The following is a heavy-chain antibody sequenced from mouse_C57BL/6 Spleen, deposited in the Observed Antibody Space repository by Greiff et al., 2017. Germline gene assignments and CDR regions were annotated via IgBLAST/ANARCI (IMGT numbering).Heavy chain of an antibody. V-gene: IGHV1-18*01. D-gene: IGHD2-4*01. CDR1: GYTFTDYN. J-gene: IGHJ4*01. CDR3: ARRDDYDYYYAMDY. CDR2: INPNNGGT. Sequence: VQLQQSGPELVKPGASVKIPCKASGYTFTDYNMDWVKQSHGKSLEWIGDINPNNGGTIYNQKFKGKATLTVDKSSSTAYMELRSLTSEDTAVYYCARRDDYDYYYAMDYWGQGTSVTVSS.